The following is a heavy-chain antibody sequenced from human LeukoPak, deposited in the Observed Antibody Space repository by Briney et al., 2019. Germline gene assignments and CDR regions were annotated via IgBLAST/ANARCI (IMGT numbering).Heavy chain of an antibody. CDR2: INPNSGGT. Sequence: ASVKVSCKAPGYTFTGYYMHWVRQAPGQGLEWMGWINPNSGGTNYAQKFQGRVTMTRDTSISTAYMELSRLRSDDTAVYYCARYLGIEQLVDYWGQGTLVTVSS. J-gene: IGHJ4*02. V-gene: IGHV1-2*02. D-gene: IGHD6-6*01. CDR1: GYTFTGYY. CDR3: ARYLGIEQLVDY.